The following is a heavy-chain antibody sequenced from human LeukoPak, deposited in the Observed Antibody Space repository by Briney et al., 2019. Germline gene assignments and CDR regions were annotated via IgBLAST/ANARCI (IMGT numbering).Heavy chain of an antibody. Sequence: GASVKVSCKASGYTFTSYGISWVRQAPGQGLEWMGWISAYNGNTNYAQKLQGRVTMTTDTSTSTAYMELRSLRSDDTAVYYCARDIQDPHCSSTSCYGNYYYYYGMDVWGKGTTVTVSS. V-gene: IGHV1-18*04. CDR3: ARDIQDPHCSSTSCYGNYYYYYGMDV. CDR2: ISAYNGNT. J-gene: IGHJ6*04. D-gene: IGHD2-2*01. CDR1: GYTFTSYG.